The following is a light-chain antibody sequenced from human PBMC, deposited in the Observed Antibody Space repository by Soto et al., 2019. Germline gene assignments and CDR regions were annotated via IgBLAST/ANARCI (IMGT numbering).Light chain of an antibody. J-gene: IGLJ1*01. V-gene: IGLV2-8*01. Sequence: QSALTQPPSASGSLGQSVTISCTGTSSDIGRYEFVSWYQHHPGKAPKLIIYEVTERPSGVPDRFSGSKSGNTASLTVSGLQADDEADYYCYSYAGSHNVFGTGTKLTVL. CDR2: EVT. CDR3: YSYAGSHNV. CDR1: SSDIGRYEF.